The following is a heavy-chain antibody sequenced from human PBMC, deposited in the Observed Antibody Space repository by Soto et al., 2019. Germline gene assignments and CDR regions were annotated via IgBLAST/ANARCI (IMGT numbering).Heavy chain of an antibody. D-gene: IGHD2-8*01. CDR1: GFTFSSYA. CDR2: ISASGVGT. V-gene: IGHV3-23*01. CDR3: AQEDGAWTNGYFDS. Sequence: EVQLLESGGGLVQPGGSLRLSCAASGFTFSSYAMSWVRQAPGKGLEWVSAISASGVGTFYAESVKGRFTISRDNSKEVLDEQTNNLRGEDRAMYCCAQEDGAWTNGYFDSWGQGTMVTVSS. J-gene: IGHJ4*03.